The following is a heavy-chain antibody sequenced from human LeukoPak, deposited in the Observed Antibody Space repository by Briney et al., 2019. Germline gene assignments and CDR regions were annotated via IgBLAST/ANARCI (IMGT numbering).Heavy chain of an antibody. CDR3: ARDKPSPIYDILTGYYPRSLDY. V-gene: IGHV1-69*04. D-gene: IGHD3-9*01. CDR1: GGTFSSYA. Sequence: GASVKVSCKASGGTFSSYAISWVRQAPGQGLEWMGRIIPILGIANYAQKFQGRVTVTADKSTSTVYMELSSLRSEDTAVYYCARDKPSPIYDILTGYYPRSLDYWGQGTLVTVSS. J-gene: IGHJ4*02. CDR2: IIPILGIA.